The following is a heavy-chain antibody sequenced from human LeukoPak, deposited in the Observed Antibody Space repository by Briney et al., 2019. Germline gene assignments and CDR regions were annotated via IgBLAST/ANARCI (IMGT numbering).Heavy chain of an antibody. CDR1: GGTFSSYA. Sequence: SVKVSCKASGGTFSSYAISWVRQAPGQGLEWMGGIIPIFGTANYAQKFQGRVTITADESTSTAYMELSSLRSEDTAVCCCARSPTYYYDSSGLNFDYWGQGTLVTVSS. CDR3: ARSPTYYYDSSGLNFDY. V-gene: IGHV1-69*13. D-gene: IGHD3-22*01. J-gene: IGHJ4*02. CDR2: IIPIFGTA.